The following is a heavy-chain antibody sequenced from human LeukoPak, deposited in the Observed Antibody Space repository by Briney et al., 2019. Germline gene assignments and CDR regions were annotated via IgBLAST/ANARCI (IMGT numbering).Heavy chain of an antibody. J-gene: IGHJ5*02. V-gene: IGHV4-34*01. CDR1: GGSFSGYY. CDR3: ARSYYDFWSGYSNWFDT. CDR2: INHSGST. D-gene: IGHD3-3*01. Sequence: PSETLSLTCAVYGGSFSGYYWSWLRQPPGKGLEWIGEINHSGSTNYNPSLKSRVTISVDTSKNQFSLKLSSVTAADTAVYYCARSYYDFWSGYSNWFDTGGQGTLVTVSS.